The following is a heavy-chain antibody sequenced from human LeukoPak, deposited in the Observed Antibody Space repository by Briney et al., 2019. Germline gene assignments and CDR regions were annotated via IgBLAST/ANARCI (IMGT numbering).Heavy chain of an antibody. Sequence: SETLSLTCTVSGGSISSYYWSWIRQPAGKGLEWIGRIYTSGSTNYNPSLKSRVTMSVDTSKNQFSLKLSSVTAADTAVYYCARDSPGYGSGEPAFDYWGQGTLVTVSS. CDR2: IYTSGST. J-gene: IGHJ4*02. D-gene: IGHD3-10*01. CDR3: ARDSPGYGSGEPAFDY. CDR1: GGSISSYY. V-gene: IGHV4-4*07.